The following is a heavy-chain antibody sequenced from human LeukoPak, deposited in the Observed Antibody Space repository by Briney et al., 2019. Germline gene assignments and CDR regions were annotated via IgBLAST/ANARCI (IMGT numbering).Heavy chain of an antibody. Sequence: GESLKISCKGSGYSFTSYWIGWVRQMPGKGLEWMGIIYPGDSDTRYSPSFQGQVTISADKSISTAYLQWSSLKASDTAMYYCARAMVRGVIITAFSDYWGQGTLVTVSS. CDR1: GYSFTSYW. V-gene: IGHV5-51*01. J-gene: IGHJ4*02. CDR3: ARAMVRGVIITAFSDY. CDR2: IYPGDSDT. D-gene: IGHD3-10*01.